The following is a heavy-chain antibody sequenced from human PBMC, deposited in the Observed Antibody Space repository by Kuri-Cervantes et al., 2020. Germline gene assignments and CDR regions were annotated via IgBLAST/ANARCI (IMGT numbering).Heavy chain of an antibody. CDR2: ISGSGGST. D-gene: IGHD5-18*01. CDR1: GFTVSSNY. Sequence: LSLTCAASGFTVSSNYMSWVRQAPGKGLEWVSAISGSGGSTYYADSVKGRFTISRDNSKNTLYRQMNSLRAEDTAVYYCAKGEDTAMVQGHGMDVWGQGTTVTVSS. CDR3: AKGEDTAMVQGHGMDV. V-gene: IGHV3-23*01. J-gene: IGHJ6*02.